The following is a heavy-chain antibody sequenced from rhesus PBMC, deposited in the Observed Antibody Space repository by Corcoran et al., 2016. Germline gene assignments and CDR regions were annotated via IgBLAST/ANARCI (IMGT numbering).Heavy chain of an antibody. J-gene: IGHJ4*01. CDR3: ARDLSGSSYGY. Sequence: QVQLQESGPGLVKPSATLSLTCAVSGAPIRSYWWSWIRQPPGKGLEGIGEIKGNSGSTYYNPSLKSRVTISKDASKNQFSLKLSSVTAADTAVDYCARDLSGSSYGYWGQGVLVTVSS. CDR2: IKGNSGST. CDR1: GAPIRSYW. D-gene: IGHD4-29*01. V-gene: IGHV4-80*01.